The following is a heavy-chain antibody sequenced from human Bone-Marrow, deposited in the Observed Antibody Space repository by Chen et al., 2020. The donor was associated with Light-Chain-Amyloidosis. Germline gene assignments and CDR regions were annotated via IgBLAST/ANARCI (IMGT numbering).Heavy chain of an antibody. J-gene: IGHJ6*02. CDR2: IIPIFGTA. D-gene: IGHD2-8*01. V-gene: IGHV1-69*01. Sequence: QVQLVQSGAEVKKPGSSVKVSCKASGGTFSSYAISWVRQAPGQGLEWMGGIIPIFGTANYAKKFQVRVTITADESTSTAYMELSSLRSEDTAVYYCARDRGRYCTNGVCYIPPVAGNYYYYGMDVWGQGTTVTVSS. CDR1: GGTFSSYA. CDR3: ARDRGRYCTNGVCYIPPVAGNYYYYGMDV.